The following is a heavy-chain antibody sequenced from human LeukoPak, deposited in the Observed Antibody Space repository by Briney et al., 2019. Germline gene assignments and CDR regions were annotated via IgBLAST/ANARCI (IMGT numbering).Heavy chain of an antibody. CDR2: IFHTGHS. CDR3: ARHPFSDGFDL. CDR1: GGSISSYY. Sequence: SETLSLTCTVSGGSISSYYWSWLRQPPGKGLEWIGYIFHTGHSNHNPSLKGRVTISVDTSKNQFSLNLNSVTAADTAMYYCARHPFSDGFDLWGQGTMVTVSS. J-gene: IGHJ3*01. V-gene: IGHV4-59*08.